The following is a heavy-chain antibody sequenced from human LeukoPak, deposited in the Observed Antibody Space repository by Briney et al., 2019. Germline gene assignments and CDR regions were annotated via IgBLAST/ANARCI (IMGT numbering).Heavy chain of an antibody. J-gene: IGHJ4*02. Sequence: GESLKISCKGSGYSFTSYWIGWVRQMPGKGLEWMGIIYPGDSDTRYSSSFQGQVTISADKSISTAYLQWSSLKASDTAMYYCARGDSSGYYLAVLFDYWGQGTLVTVSS. CDR2: IYPGDSDT. D-gene: IGHD3-22*01. V-gene: IGHV5-51*01. CDR1: GYSFTSYW. CDR3: ARGDSSGYYLAVLFDY.